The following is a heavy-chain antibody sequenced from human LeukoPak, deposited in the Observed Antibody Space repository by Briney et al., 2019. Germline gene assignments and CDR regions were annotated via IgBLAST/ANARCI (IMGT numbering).Heavy chain of an antibody. CDR1: GFNFSNYA. CDR3: ARANYDIYVIADY. CDR2: ISYEGNHK. Sequence: PGGSLRLSCAASGFNFSNYAMHWVRQAPGKGLEWVAVISYEGNHKYYADSVKGRFTISRDNSKNKQYLQMNSLRAEDTAVYYCARANYDIYVIADYWGQGTLVTVSS. V-gene: IGHV3-30*04. J-gene: IGHJ4*02. D-gene: IGHD3-9*01.